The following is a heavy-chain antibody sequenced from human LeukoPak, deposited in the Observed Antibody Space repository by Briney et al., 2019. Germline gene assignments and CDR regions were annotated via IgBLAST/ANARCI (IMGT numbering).Heavy chain of an antibody. CDR3: AKGPIPGFDY. Sequence: GGSLRLSCAASGFTFSNYAMSWVRQAPGKGLEWVSTISDSGGSTYSADSVKGRFTISRDNSKSTLYLQMNSLRAEDTAVYYCAKGPIPGFDYWGQGALVTVSS. CDR2: ISDSGGST. CDR1: GFTFSNYA. V-gene: IGHV3-23*01. J-gene: IGHJ4*02.